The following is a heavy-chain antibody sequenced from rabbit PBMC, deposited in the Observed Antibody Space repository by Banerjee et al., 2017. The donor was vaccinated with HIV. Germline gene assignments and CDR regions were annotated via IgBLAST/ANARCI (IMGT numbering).Heavy chain of an antibody. Sequence: QEQLVESGGGLVKPEGSLKLSCTASGFSFSNKAMMCWVRQAPGKGLEWIACINAITGKAVYASWAKGRFTFSKTSSTTVTLQMTSLTAADTATYFCVREAGYGGYGDANLWGQGTLVTVS. CDR2: INAITGKA. J-gene: IGHJ4*01. V-gene: IGHV1S45*01. D-gene: IGHD6-1*01. CDR3: VREAGYGGYGDANL. CDR1: GFSFSNKAM.